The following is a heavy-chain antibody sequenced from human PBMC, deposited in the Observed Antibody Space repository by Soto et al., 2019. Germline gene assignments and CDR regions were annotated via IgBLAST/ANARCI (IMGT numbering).Heavy chain of an antibody. V-gene: IGHV3-30*18. Sequence: GGSLRLSCAASGFTFSSYGMHWVRQAPGKGLEWVAVISYDGSNKYYADSVKGRFAISRDNSKNTLYLQMNSLRAEDTAVYYCAKSLTYSSSTDYWGQGTLVTVS. CDR3: AKSLTYSSSTDY. CDR2: ISYDGSNK. J-gene: IGHJ4*02. D-gene: IGHD6-13*01. CDR1: GFTFSSYG.